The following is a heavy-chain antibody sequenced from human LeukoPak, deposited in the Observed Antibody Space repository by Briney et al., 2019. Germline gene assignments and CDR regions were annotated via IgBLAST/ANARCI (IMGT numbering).Heavy chain of an antibody. V-gene: IGHV3-23*01. CDR1: GFTFSSYS. D-gene: IGHD3-16*01. CDR2: ITGSGGNR. Sequence: GGSLRLSCAASGFTFSSYSMNWVRQAPGKGLEWVSGITGSGGNRYYADSVKGRFTISRDSSKNTLYLQMNSLRAEDTAVYYCAKDDNYIRFLSWGQGTLVTVSS. CDR3: AKDDNYIRFLS. J-gene: IGHJ5*02.